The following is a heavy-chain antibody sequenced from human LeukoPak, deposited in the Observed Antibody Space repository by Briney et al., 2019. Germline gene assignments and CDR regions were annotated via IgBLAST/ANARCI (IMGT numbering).Heavy chain of an antibody. Sequence: ASVKVSCKAAGYTFTGYYMHWVRQAPGQGLEGMGWINPNSGGTNYAQKFQGRVTMTRDTSISTAYMELSRLRSDDTAVYYCATLAYYDFWSGSYYYGMDVWGQGTTVTVSS. D-gene: IGHD3-3*01. CDR2: INPNSGGT. J-gene: IGHJ6*02. V-gene: IGHV1-2*02. CDR3: ATLAYYDFWSGSYYYGMDV. CDR1: GYTFTGYY.